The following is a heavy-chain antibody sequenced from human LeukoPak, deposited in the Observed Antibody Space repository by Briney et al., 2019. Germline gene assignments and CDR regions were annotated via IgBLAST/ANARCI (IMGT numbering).Heavy chain of an antibody. D-gene: IGHD3-9*01. CDR1: GFTFGSYS. V-gene: IGHV3-21*06. CDR3: VREGTGVLRYLAY. Sequence: GGSLRLSCAGSGFTFGSYSMNWVRQAPGKGLEWVSSISSSSGYINYADSVKGRFTISRDNAKNSLFLQLNSLRVEDTAVYFCVREGTGVLRYLAYWGQGSLVTVSS. CDR2: ISSSSGYI. J-gene: IGHJ4*02.